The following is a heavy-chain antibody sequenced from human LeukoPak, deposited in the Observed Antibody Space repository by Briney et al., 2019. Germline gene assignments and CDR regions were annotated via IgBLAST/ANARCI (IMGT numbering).Heavy chain of an antibody. CDR2: LSGSGIST. J-gene: IGHJ4*02. CDR3: AKGRGTGTYYFDY. Sequence: SGGSLRLSCAASGFTFATYAMTWVRQAPGKGLEWVAALSGSGISTYYADSVKGRFTISRANSENTLHLQMDGLRAEDTAVYFCAKGRGTGTYYFDYWGREILVTVSS. D-gene: IGHD3/OR15-3a*01. V-gene: IGHV3-23*01. CDR1: GFTFATYA.